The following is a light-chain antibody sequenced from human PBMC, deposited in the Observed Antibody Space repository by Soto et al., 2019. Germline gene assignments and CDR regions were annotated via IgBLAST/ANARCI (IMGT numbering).Light chain of an antibody. Sequence: QLVLTQPPSASGTPGQRVTISCSGSSSNIGSNYVYWYQQLPGPAPKLLIHRNNQRPSGVPDRFSGSKSGTSASLAISGLRSDDEADYYCAAWDDSLSAFVFGTGTKLTVL. CDR1: SSNIGSNY. CDR3: AAWDDSLSAFV. J-gene: IGLJ1*01. V-gene: IGLV1-47*01. CDR2: RNN.